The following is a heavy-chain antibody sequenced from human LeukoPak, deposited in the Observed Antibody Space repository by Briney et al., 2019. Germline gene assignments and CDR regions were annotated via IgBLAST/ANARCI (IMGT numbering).Heavy chain of an antibody. CDR2: IKQDGSEK. CDR3: ARDDSWEQQLVMNCFDP. D-gene: IGHD6-13*01. J-gene: IGHJ5*02. Sequence: PGGSLRLSCAASGFTFSSYWMSWVRQAPGKGLEWVANIKQDGSEKYYVDSVKGRFTISRDNAKNSLYLQMNSLRAEDTAVYYCARDDSWEQQLVMNCFDPWGQGTLVTVSS. CDR1: GFTFSSYW. V-gene: IGHV3-7*01.